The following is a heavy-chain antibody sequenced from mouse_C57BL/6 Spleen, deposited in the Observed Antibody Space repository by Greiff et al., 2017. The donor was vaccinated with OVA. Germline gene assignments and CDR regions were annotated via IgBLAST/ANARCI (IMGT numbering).Heavy chain of an antibody. Sequence: QVQLQQSGAELVRPGTSVKVSCKASGYAFTNYLIEWVKQRPGQGLEWIGVINPGSGGTNYNEKFKGKATLTADKSSSTAYMQLSSLTSEDSAVYFCARTGGWPTPGDWYFDVWGTGTTVTVSS. CDR3: ARTGGWPTPGDWYFDV. CDR2: INPGSGGT. V-gene: IGHV1-54*01. CDR1: GYAFTNYL. D-gene: IGHD2-3*01. J-gene: IGHJ1*03.